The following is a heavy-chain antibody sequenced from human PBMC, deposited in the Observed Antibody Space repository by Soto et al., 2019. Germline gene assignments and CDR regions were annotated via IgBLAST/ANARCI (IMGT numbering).Heavy chain of an antibody. Sequence: GGSLRLSCAASGFTFNTYAMAWVRQAPGKGLEWVSGISADGGSTYYADSVKGRFTLSRDNSKNTLYLQMNSLRAEDTALYYCVKDYGGAWYYFDYWGQGTLVTVSS. V-gene: IGHV3-23*01. J-gene: IGHJ4*02. D-gene: IGHD6-19*01. CDR1: GFTFNTYA. CDR3: VKDYGGAWYYFDY. CDR2: ISADGGST.